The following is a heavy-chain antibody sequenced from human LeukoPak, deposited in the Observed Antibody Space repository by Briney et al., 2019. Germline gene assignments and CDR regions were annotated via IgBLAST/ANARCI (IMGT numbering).Heavy chain of an antibody. Sequence: ASVKVSCKGSGYTFTSYDINWGRQATGQGGEWMGWMNPNSGKTGYAQKFQGRVTITRNTSISTAYMELSSLRSEDTVVYYCARTPYSSSWQSYYYYYMDVWGKGTTVTVSS. J-gene: IGHJ6*03. CDR1: GYTFTSYD. V-gene: IGHV1-8*03. D-gene: IGHD6-13*01. CDR3: ARTPYSSSWQSYYYYYMDV. CDR2: MNPNSGKT.